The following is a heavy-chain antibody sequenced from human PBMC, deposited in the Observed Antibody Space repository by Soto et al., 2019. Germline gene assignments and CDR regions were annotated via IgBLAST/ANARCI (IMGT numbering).Heavy chain of an antibody. CDR2: IIPIIGII. CDR3: AGDPDSHYNDSHASSYP. D-gene: IGHD4-4*01. Sequence: QVQLVQSGAEVKKPGSSVKVSCKASGGTFSTYTITWVRQAPGPGLEWMGRIIPIIGIINYAEKFQGRVTISADKSTGKAYMELTGLRSDDTAVYYCAGDPDSHYNDSHASSYPWGQGTLVTVSS. CDR1: GGTFSTYT. V-gene: IGHV1-69*08. J-gene: IGHJ5*02.